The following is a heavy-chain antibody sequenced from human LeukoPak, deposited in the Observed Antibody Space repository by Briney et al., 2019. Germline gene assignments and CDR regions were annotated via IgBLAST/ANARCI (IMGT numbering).Heavy chain of an antibody. CDR2: ISSSSSTI. CDR3: ARVKSFFCGGDCSSYDAFDI. V-gene: IGHV3-48*01. Sequence: PGGSLRLSCAASGFTFSSYEMNWVRQAPGKGLEWVSYISSSSSTIYYADSAKGRFTISRDNAKNSLYLQMNSLRAEDTAVYYCARVKSFFCGGDCSSYDAFDIWGQGTMVTVSS. CDR1: GFTFSSYE. J-gene: IGHJ3*02. D-gene: IGHD2-21*02.